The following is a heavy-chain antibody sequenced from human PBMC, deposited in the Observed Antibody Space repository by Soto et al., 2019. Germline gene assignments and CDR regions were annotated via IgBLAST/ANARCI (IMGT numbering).Heavy chain of an antibody. CDR2: ISYDGYLK. CDR1: GFTFSTYG. D-gene: IGHD5-12*01. V-gene: IGHV3-30*03. CDR3: ARSLFMVAPDNEPFDY. J-gene: IGHJ4*02. Sequence: PGGSLRLSCAASGFTFSTYGMQWVRQAPGKGLEWVAVISYDGYLKYYVDAVKGRFTVARDNSKNTLFLEMNSLRADDTAMYFCARSLFMVAPDNEPFDYWGQGILVTVSS.